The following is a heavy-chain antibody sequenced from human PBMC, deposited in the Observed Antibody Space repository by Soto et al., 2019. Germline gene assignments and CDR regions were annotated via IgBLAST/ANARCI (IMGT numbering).Heavy chain of an antibody. CDR3: ARDLGGQWLVSQYNWFDP. Sequence: ASVKVSCKASGYTFTGYYMHWVRQAPGQGLEWMGWINPNSGGTNYAQKFQGWVTMTRDTSISTAYMELSRLRSDDTAVYYCARDLGGQWLVSQYNWFDPWGQGTLVTVSS. J-gene: IGHJ5*02. V-gene: IGHV1-2*04. CDR2: INPNSGGT. D-gene: IGHD6-19*01. CDR1: GYTFTGYY.